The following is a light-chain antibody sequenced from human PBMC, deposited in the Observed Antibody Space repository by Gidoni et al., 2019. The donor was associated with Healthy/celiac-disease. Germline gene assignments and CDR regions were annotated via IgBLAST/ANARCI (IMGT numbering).Light chain of an antibody. CDR2: AAS. CDR3: QKYNXXRX. CDR1: QGISNY. V-gene: IGKV1-27*01. J-gene: IGKJ1*01. Sequence: DIXMTQSPSSLSASVGDRDTITCRASQGISNYLALYQQKPGKVPKLLIYAASTLQSGVPSRFSGSGSGTDFTLTISSLQPEDVATYYCQKYNXXRXFGQGTKVE.